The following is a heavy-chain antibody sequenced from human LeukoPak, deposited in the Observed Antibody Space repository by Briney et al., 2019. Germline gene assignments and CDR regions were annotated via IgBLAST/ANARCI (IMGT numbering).Heavy chain of an antibody. CDR1: RFTFSSYG. J-gene: IGHJ4*02. D-gene: IGHD3-22*01. CDR2: IQYDGSNE. Sequence: GGSLRLSCAASRFTFSSYGMHWVRQAPGKGLEWVAYIQYDGSNEQYADSVKGRFSISRDSSKNILYLQMNSLRAEDTAVYYCARVDSSGYYVYFDYWGQGTLVTVSS. CDR3: ARVDSSGYYVYFDY. V-gene: IGHV3-30*02.